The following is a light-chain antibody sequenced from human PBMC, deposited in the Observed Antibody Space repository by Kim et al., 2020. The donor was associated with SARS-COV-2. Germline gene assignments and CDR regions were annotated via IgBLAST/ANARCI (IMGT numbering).Light chain of an antibody. CDR2: KAS. Sequence: SASVGDRVTITCRASQSISNWLAWYQQKPGKAPKLLIYKASSLESGVPSRFSGSGSGTEFTLTISSLQPDDFATYHCQQYNSYRTFGQGTKVDIK. CDR1: QSISNW. V-gene: IGKV1-5*03. J-gene: IGKJ1*01. CDR3: QQYNSYRT.